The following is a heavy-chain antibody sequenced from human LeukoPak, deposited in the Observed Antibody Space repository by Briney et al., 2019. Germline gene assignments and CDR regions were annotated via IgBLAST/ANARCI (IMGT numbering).Heavy chain of an antibody. CDR2: ISGSYIST. CDR3: AMNLLWFGELFPLRY. CDR1: GFTFSSYA. J-gene: IGHJ4*02. D-gene: IGHD3-10*01. Sequence: GGSLRLSCAASGFTFSSYAMSWVRQAPGKGLEWVSTISGSYISTYYADSVKGRFTISRDNSKNTLYLQMNSLRAEDTAVYYCAMNLLWFGELFPLRYWGQGALVTVSS. V-gene: IGHV3-23*01.